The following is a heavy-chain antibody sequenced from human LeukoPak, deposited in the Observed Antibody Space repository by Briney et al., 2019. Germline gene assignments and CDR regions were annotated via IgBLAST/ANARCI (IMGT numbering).Heavy chain of an antibody. V-gene: IGHV3-23*01. CDR3: AKDRGGIATT. D-gene: IGHD6-13*01. Sequence: PGGSLRLSCAASGFTFSSHAISWVRQAPGKGLEWVSGVSGSAGSTYYADSVKGRFTISRDNSKNTLYLQMNSLRAEDTAVYYCAKDRGGIATTWGQGTLVTVSS. CDR1: GFTFSSHA. J-gene: IGHJ5*02. CDR2: VSGSAGST.